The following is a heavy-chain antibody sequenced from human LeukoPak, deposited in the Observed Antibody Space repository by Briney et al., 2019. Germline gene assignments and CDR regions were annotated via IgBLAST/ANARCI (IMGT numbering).Heavy chain of an antibody. Sequence: GGSLRPSCAASGFTFSSYAMHWVRQAPGKGLEYVSAISSNGGSTYYANSVKGRFTISRDNSKNTLYLQMGSLRAEDMAVYYCARGRYYDSSGYYHFDYWGQGTLVTVSS. CDR1: GFTFSSYA. D-gene: IGHD3-22*01. V-gene: IGHV3-64*01. CDR3: ARGRYYDSSGYYHFDY. J-gene: IGHJ4*02. CDR2: ISSNGGST.